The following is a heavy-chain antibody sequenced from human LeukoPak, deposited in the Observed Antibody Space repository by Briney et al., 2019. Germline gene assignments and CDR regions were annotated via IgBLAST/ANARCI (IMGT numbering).Heavy chain of an antibody. CDR3: ARGRVSVTGYYFAMDV. CDR1: GKSFSGYY. D-gene: IGHD2-21*02. V-gene: IGHV4-34*01. Sequence: SETLSLTCTVYGKSFSGYYWTCIRQSPGKGPEWIGEINHSGSTNYNPSLKSRVSISIDTSKNHLSLKLSSVTAADTAVYYCARGRVSVTGYYFAMDVWGQGTTVTVSS. CDR2: INHSGST. J-gene: IGHJ6*02.